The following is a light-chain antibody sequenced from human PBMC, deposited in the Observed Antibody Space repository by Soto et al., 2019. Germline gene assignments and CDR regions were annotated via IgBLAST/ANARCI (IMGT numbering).Light chain of an antibody. J-gene: IGKJ4*01. V-gene: IGKV1-5*01. CDR1: QSISTY. CDR3: QQYNSYSPLT. Sequence: DIQMTQSPSSLSASVGNRVTITCRASQSISTYLNWYQKKPGKAPNLLIYDASRLQSGVPSKFSGSGSGTEFSLTISSLQPDDFATYCCQQYNSYSPLTFGGGTQVDIK. CDR2: DAS.